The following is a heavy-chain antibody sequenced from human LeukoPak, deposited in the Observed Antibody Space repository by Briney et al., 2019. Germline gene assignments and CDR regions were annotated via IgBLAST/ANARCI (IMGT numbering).Heavy chain of an antibody. CDR3: ARDPDSRTAPTDY. V-gene: IGHV4-39*07. CDR1: GGSISSSSYY. D-gene: IGHD3-22*01. Sequence: SETLSLTCTVSGGSISSSSYYWGWIRQPPGKGLEWIGSIYYSGSTYYNPSLKSRVTISVDTSKNQFSLKLSSVTAADTAAYYCARDPDSRTAPTDYWGQGTLVTVSS. J-gene: IGHJ4*02. CDR2: IYYSGST.